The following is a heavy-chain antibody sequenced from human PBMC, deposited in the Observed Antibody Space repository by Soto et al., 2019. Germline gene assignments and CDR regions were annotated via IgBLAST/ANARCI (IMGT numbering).Heavy chain of an antibody. CDR2: IYYSGST. CDR3: ARQRRYDILTKDY. V-gene: IGHV4-39*01. Sequence: QLQLQESGPGLVKPSETLSLTCTVSGGSISSSSYYWGWIRQPPGKGLEWIGSIYYSGSTYYNPSLKSRVTIPVDTSKNHFSLTMSSVTAADTAVYYCARQRRYDILTKDYWGQGTLVTVSS. J-gene: IGHJ4*02. CDR1: GGSISSSSYY. D-gene: IGHD3-9*01.